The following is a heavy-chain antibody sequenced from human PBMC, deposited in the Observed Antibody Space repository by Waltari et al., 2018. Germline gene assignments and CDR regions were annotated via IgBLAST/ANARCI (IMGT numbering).Heavy chain of an antibody. D-gene: IGHD3-3*01. CDR3: ARGAIFGVVSY. CDR2: IYYSGRT. CDR1: GGSISSHY. V-gene: IGHV4-59*11. J-gene: IGHJ4*02. Sequence: QVQLQESGPGLVKPSETLSLTCTVSGGSISSHYWRWIRQPPGKGLEWIGYIYYSGRTNYNPSLKSRVTISVDTSKNQFSLKLSSVTAADTAVYYCARGAIFGVVSYWGQGTLVTVSS.